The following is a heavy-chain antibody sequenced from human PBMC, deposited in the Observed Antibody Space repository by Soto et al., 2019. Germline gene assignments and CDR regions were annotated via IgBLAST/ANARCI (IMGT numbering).Heavy chain of an antibody. CDR3: ASTEENGAGSSSWYGGFGWFDP. Sequence: QVQLVQSGAEVKKPGSSVKVSCKASGGTFSSYAISWVRQAPGQGLEWMGGIIPIFGTANYAQKFKGRVTITADESTSTAYMELSSLRSEDTAVYYCASTEENGAGSSSWYGGFGWFDPWGQGTLVTVSS. D-gene: IGHD6-13*01. CDR1: GGTFSSYA. CDR2: IIPIFGTA. J-gene: IGHJ5*02. V-gene: IGHV1-69*01.